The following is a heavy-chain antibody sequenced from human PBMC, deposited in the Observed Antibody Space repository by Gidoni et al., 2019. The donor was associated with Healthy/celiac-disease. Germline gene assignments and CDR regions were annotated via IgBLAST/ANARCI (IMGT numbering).Heavy chain of an antibody. CDR1: GFTFSSYG. D-gene: IGHD2-15*01. Sequence: QVQLVESGGGVVQPGRSLRLSCAASGFTFSSYGMHWVRQAPGKGLEWVAVISYDGSNKYYADSVKGRFTISRDNSKNTLYLQMNSLRAEDTAVYYCAKVSKRWLLPDAFDIWGQGTMVTVSS. CDR2: ISYDGSNK. V-gene: IGHV3-30*18. CDR3: AKVSKRWLLPDAFDI. J-gene: IGHJ3*02.